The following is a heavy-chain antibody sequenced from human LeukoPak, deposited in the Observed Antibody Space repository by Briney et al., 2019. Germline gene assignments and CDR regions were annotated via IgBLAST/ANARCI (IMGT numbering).Heavy chain of an antibody. CDR3: ARVRLYSIDLNWFDP. J-gene: IGHJ5*02. CDR2: INHSGST. D-gene: IGHD6-13*01. CDR1: GGSFSGYY. V-gene: IGHV4-34*01. Sequence: SETLSLTCAVYGGSFSGYYWCWIRQPPGKGLEWIGEINHSGSTNYNPSLKSRVTISVDTSKNQFSLKLSSVTAADTAVYYYARVRLYSIDLNWFDPWGQGTLVTVSS.